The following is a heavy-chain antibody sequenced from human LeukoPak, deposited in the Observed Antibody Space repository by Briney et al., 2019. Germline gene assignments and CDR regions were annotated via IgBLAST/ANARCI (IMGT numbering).Heavy chain of an antibody. Sequence: GGSLRLSCAASGFSVSSNYMSWVRQAPGKGLEWVSVIYSGGRTYYADSVKGRFTISRDNSKNTLYLQMNSLRAEDTAVYYCATSSDTDAFDIWGQGTMVTVSS. V-gene: IGHV3-53*01. CDR2: IYSGGRT. D-gene: IGHD2-21*02. CDR3: ATSSDTDAFDI. J-gene: IGHJ3*02. CDR1: GFSVSSNY.